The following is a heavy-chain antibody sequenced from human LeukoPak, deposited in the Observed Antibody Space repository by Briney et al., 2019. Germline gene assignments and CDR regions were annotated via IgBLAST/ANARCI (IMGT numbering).Heavy chain of an antibody. CDR3: ARRNVVRFLEWPHAWHYYYYLDV. CDR2: IYTSGST. Sequence: SETLSLTCTISGGSISSYYWSWIRQPPGKGLELIGYIYTSGSTNYNPSLKSRVTISVDTSKIQVSLKLSSVTAADTAVYYCARRNVVRFLEWPHAWHYYYYLDVWGKGTTVIVSS. V-gene: IGHV4-4*09. D-gene: IGHD3-3*01. CDR1: GGSISSYY. J-gene: IGHJ6*03.